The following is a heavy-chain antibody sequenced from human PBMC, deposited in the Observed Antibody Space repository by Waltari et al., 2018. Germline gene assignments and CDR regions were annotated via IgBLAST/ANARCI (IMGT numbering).Heavy chain of an antibody. CDR2: ISGSGGST. Sequence: EVQLLESGGGLVQPGGSLRLSCAASGFTFSSYAMGWVRQAPGNGRGWVSAISGSGGSTYYADSVKGRFTISRDNSKNTLYLQMSSLIAEDTAVYYCARADLIGWFDPWGQGTLVTVSS. V-gene: IGHV3-23*01. CDR1: GFTFSSYA. D-gene: IGHD3-3*01. CDR3: ARADLIGWFDP. J-gene: IGHJ5*02.